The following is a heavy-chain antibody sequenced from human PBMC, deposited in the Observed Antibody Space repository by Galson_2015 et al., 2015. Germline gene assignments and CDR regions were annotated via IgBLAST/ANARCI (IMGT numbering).Heavy chain of an antibody. J-gene: IGHJ6*03. CDR3: AKDFSTTDYYMDV. CDR2: ISGSGGST. CDR1: GFTFSYNV. Sequence: SLRLSCAASGFTFSYNVMSWVRQAPGKGLEWVSAISGSGGSTYYADSVKGRFTISRDNTKNTLYLQTNSPRAEDTAIYYCAKDFSTTDYYMDVWGKGTTVTVSS. D-gene: IGHD2/OR15-2a*01. V-gene: IGHV3-23*01.